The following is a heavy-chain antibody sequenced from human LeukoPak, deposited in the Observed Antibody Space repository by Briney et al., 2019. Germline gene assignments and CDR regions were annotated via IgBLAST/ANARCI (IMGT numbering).Heavy chain of an antibody. J-gene: IGHJ6*02. Sequence: GGSLRLSCAASGFTFSSYAMSWVRQAPGKGLEWVSAISGSGGSTYYADSVKGRFTISRDNSKNTLYLQMNSLRAEDTAVYYCAKAQAYGSGSYYKPAHGMDVWGQGTTVTVSS. CDR1: GFTFSSYA. CDR3: AKAQAYGSGSYYKPAHGMDV. D-gene: IGHD3-10*01. V-gene: IGHV3-23*01. CDR2: ISGSGGST.